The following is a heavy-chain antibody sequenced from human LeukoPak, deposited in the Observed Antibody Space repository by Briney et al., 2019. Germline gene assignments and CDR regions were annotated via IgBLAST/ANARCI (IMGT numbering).Heavy chain of an antibody. D-gene: IGHD3-22*01. CDR3: AGLYYYDSSGYVH. CDR1: GGSISSYY. CDR2: MYYSGST. Sequence: SETLSLTCTVSGGSISSYYWSWIRQPPGKGLEWIGYMYYSGSTNYNPSLKSRVTISVDTSKNQFSLKLSSVTAADTAVYYCAGLYYYDSSGYVHWGQGTLVTVSS. J-gene: IGHJ4*02. V-gene: IGHV4-59*01.